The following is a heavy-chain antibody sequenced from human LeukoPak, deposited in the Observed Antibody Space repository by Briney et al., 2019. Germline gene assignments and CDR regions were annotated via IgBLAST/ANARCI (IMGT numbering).Heavy chain of an antibody. D-gene: IGHD2-15*01. CDR2: ISAYNGNT. J-gene: IGHJ5*02. CDR1: GYTFTSYG. CDR3: ARDGAYCSGGSGRAKNWFAP. Sequence: ASVKVSCKASGYTFTSYGISWVRQAPGQGLEWMGRISAYNGNTNYAQKLQGRVTMTTDTSTSTAYMELRSLRSDDTAVYYCARDGAYCSGGSGRAKNWFAPWGQGTRFTVP. V-gene: IGHV1-18*01.